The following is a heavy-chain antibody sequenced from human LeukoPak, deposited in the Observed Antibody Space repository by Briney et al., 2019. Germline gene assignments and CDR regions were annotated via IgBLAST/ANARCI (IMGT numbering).Heavy chain of an antibody. D-gene: IGHD3-22*01. CDR3: ARDPTNYYDSSGSSF. CDR1: GFTFSSHW. V-gene: IGHV3-7*01. Sequence: PGGSLRLSCAASGFTFSSHWMTWVRQAPGKGLEWVGNINQDGSQKNYVDSVRGRFTISRDNAKNSLYLQMNSLRAEDTAVYYCARDPTNYYDSSGSSFWGQGTLVTVSS. CDR2: INQDGSQK. J-gene: IGHJ4*02.